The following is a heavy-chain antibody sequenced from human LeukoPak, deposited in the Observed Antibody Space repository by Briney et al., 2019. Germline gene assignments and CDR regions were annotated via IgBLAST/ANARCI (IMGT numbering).Heavy chain of an antibody. Sequence: GGSLRLSCAASGFTFSSYSMNWVRQAPGKGLEWVSYISSSSSTIYYADSVKGRFTISRDNAKNSLYLQMNSLRAEDTAVYYCARAGYYDSSGNDYWGQGTLVTVSS. V-gene: IGHV3-48*04. CDR1: GFTFSSYS. D-gene: IGHD3-22*01. J-gene: IGHJ4*02. CDR3: ARAGYYDSSGNDY. CDR2: ISSSSSTI.